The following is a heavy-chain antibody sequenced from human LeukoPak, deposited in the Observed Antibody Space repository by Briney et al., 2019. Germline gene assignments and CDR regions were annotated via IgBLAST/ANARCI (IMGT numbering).Heavy chain of an antibody. D-gene: IGHD3-3*01. Sequence: PGGSLRLSCAASGFTFSSYWMSWVRQAPGKGLEWVANIKRDGSEKYYVDSVKGRFTISRDNAKNSLYLQMNSLRAEDTAVYYCASTYYDFWSGYANLDYWGQGTLVTVSS. CDR3: ASTYYDFWSGYANLDY. J-gene: IGHJ4*02. CDR2: IKRDGSEK. V-gene: IGHV3-7*01. CDR1: GFTFSSYW.